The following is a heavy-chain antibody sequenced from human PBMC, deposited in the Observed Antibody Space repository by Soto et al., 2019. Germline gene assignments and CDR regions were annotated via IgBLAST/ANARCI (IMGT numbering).Heavy chain of an antibody. CDR3: ARENSYDYVWGSYRFFDY. D-gene: IGHD3-16*02. CDR1: GFTFSSYW. CDR2: IKQDGSEK. J-gene: IGHJ4*02. V-gene: IGHV3-7*03. Sequence: EVQLVESGGGLVQPGGSLRLSCAASGFTFSSYWMSWVRQAPGKGLEWVANIKQDGSEKYYVDSVKGRFTISRDNAKNSLYLQINSLRAEDTAVYYCARENSYDYVWGSYRFFDYWGQGTLVTVSS.